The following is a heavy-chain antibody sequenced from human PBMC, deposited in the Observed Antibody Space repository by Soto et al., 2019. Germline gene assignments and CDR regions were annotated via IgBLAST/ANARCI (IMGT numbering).Heavy chain of an antibody. D-gene: IGHD3-3*01. CDR1: GFTFSDYY. CDR2: ISNRGSP. J-gene: IGHJ4*02. CDR3: ANMEYGLYYSDC. V-gene: IGHV3-11*01. Sequence: QVQLVESGGGLVKPGGSLRLSCAASGFTFSDYYMTWIRQAPGKGLEWVSYISNRGSPTYAESVKGRFTVSRDNARNSVYLEMSSLRGEDTAFYYCANMEYGLYYSDCWGLGTLVTVSS.